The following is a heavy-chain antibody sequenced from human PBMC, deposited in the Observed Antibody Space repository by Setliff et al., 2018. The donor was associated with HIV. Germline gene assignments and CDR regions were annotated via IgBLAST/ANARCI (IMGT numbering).Heavy chain of an antibody. V-gene: IGHV3-48*03. D-gene: IGHD4-4*01. CDR1: GFTFSTYW. CDR3: ARGGNDYSSRHFDY. J-gene: IGHJ4*02. Sequence: SLRLSCAASGFTFSTYWMNWVRQAPGKGLEWISYIDSSGVTKHYADSVKGRFTISRDNAKNSLFLQMNGLRAEDTAIYYCARGGNDYSSRHFDYWGQGTPVTVSS. CDR2: IDSSGVTK.